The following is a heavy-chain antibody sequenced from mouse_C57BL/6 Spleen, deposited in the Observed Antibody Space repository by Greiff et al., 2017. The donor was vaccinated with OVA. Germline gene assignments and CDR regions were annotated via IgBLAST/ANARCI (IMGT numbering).Heavy chain of an antibody. V-gene: IGHV1-82*01. D-gene: IGHD1-1*01. CDR2: IYPGDGDT. Sequence: QVQLQQSGPELVKPGASVKISCKASGYAFSSSWMNWVKQRPGKGLEWIGRIYPGDGDTNYNGKFKGKATLTADKSSSTAYMQLSSLTSEDSAVYFCARSDYGSPYYFDYWGQGTTLTVSS. CDR1: GYAFSSSW. J-gene: IGHJ2*01. CDR3: ARSDYGSPYYFDY.